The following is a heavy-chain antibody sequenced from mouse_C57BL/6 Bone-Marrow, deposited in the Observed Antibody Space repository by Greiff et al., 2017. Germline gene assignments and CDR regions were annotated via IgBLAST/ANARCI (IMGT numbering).Heavy chain of an antibody. CDR3: ARSIDY. CDR2: IDPADSYT. CDR1: GYTFTSYW. Sequence: QVQLQQSGAELVRPGTSVKLSCKASGYTFTSYWMHWVQQRPGQGLEWIGVIDPADSYTNYNQKFKGKATLTVANYSSTAYMQLSSLATEDSAVYCCARSIDYWGQGTTLTVSS. V-gene: IGHV1-59*01. J-gene: IGHJ2*01.